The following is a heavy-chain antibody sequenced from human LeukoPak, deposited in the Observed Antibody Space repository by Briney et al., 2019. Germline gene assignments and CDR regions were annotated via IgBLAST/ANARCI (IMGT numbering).Heavy chain of an antibody. CDR1: GYTFTSYD. CDR3: ARRFTVGATSPYYFDY. J-gene: IGHJ4*02. V-gene: IGHV1-2*02. D-gene: IGHD1-26*01. Sequence: ASVKVSCKASGYTFTSYDINWVRQATGQGLGWMGWINPNSGGTNYAQKFQGRVTMTRDTSISTAYMELSRLRSDDTAVYYCARRFTVGATSPYYFDYWGQGTLVTVSS. CDR2: INPNSGGT.